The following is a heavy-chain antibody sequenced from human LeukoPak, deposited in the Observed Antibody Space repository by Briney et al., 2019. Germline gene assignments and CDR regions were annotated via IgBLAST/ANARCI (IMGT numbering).Heavy chain of an antibody. J-gene: IGHJ4*02. Sequence: GASVKVSCKASGYTFTGYYMHWVRQAPGQGLEWMGWINPNSGGTNYAQKFQGWVTMTRDTSISTAYMELSRLRSDDTAVYYCARARSLHELYYFDHWGQGTLVTVSS. CDR1: GYTFTGYY. D-gene: IGHD1-26*01. CDR3: ARARSLHELYYFDH. CDR2: INPNSGGT. V-gene: IGHV1-2*04.